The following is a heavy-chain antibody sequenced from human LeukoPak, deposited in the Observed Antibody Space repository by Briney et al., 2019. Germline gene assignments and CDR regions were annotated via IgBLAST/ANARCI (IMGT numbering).Heavy chain of an antibody. V-gene: IGHV3-73*01. CDR1: GFTFSGSA. D-gene: IGHD1-26*01. Sequence: GGSLRLSCAASGFTFSGSAMHWVRQASGKGLEWVGRIRSKANSYATAYAASVKGRFTISRDDSKNTAYLQMNSLKTEDTAVYYCTRDSSLVGYPFDYWGQGTLVTASS. CDR3: TRDSSLVGYPFDY. CDR2: IRSKANSYAT. J-gene: IGHJ4*02.